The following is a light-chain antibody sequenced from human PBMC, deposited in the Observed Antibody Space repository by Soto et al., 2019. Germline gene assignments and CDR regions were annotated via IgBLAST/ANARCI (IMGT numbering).Light chain of an antibody. CDR3: QRYTSYPWP. V-gene: IGKV1-5*01. CDR2: DAS. J-gene: IGKJ1*01. CDR1: QSISSW. Sequence: DIQMTQSPSTLSASVGDRVTITCRASQSISSWLAWYQQKPGKASKLLIYDASSLESGVPSRFSGSGSGTEFTLTNSSLQPDDFATYYCQRYTSYPWPFGQGTKVDIX.